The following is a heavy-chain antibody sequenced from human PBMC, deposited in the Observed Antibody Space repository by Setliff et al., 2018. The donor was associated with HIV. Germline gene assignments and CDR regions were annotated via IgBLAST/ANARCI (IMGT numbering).Heavy chain of an antibody. V-gene: IGHV1-2*02. CDR1: GYTFTDYF. CDR3: AGQLSNSFDY. J-gene: IGHJ4*02. Sequence: GASVKVSCKSSGYTFTDYFMHWVRQAPGQGLEWMGWISPDNGNRRILRRFQGRVTMTRDTSINTAYMELSGLTSDDTAVYYCAGQLSNSFDYWGQGTLVTVSS. D-gene: IGHD1-1*01. CDR2: ISPDNGNR.